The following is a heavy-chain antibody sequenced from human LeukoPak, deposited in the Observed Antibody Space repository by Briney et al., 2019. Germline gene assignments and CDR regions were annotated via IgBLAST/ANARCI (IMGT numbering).Heavy chain of an antibody. Sequence: GGSLRLSCAASGFTFSSYGMHWVRQAPGKGLEWVAFIRYDGSNKYYADFVKGRFTISRDNSKNTLYLQMNSLRAEDTAVYYCAKEFSSWYNYWGQGTLVTVSS. V-gene: IGHV3-30*02. D-gene: IGHD6-13*01. CDR2: IRYDGSNK. J-gene: IGHJ4*02. CDR1: GFTFSSYG. CDR3: AKEFSSWYNY.